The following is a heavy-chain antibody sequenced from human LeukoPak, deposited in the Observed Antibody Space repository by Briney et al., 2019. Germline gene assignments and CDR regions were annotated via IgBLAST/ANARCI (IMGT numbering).Heavy chain of an antibody. V-gene: IGHV1-69*04. D-gene: IGHD3-22*01. Sequence: SVKVSCKASGGTSNSHAISWVRQAPGQGHEWMGRIIPNLGTTNRAQNFQDRVTLTADKSTNTAYMELTSLTSDDTAVYYCATTNDGGGYQWGDFFDFWGQGTLVTVSS. CDR3: ATTNDGGGYQWGDFFDF. CDR1: GGTSNSHA. J-gene: IGHJ4*02. CDR2: IIPNLGTT.